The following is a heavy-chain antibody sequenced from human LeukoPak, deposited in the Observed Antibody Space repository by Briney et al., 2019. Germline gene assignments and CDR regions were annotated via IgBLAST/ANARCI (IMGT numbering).Heavy chain of an antibody. CDR1: GDSISNNLYY. J-gene: IGHJ3*02. Sequence: TSETLSLTCTVSGDSISNNLYYWGWVRQPPGKGLEWLGTIFYSGTTYYNPSLKSRLTMSVDTSKNQFSLKLNSVAAADTAVYYCARHMAHQGGGPIWGQGTMVTVSS. V-gene: IGHV4-39*01. D-gene: IGHD3-16*01. CDR2: IFYSGTT. CDR3: ARHMAHQGGGPI.